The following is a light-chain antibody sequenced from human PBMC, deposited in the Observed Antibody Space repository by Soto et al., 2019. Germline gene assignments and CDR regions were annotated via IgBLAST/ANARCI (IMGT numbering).Light chain of an antibody. CDR2: GAS. Sequence: EILLTQSPGILSWSPGERATLSWRGSQSVSNELLAWYQQKPGQAPRLLIYGASTRATDVPDRFSGSGSGADFTLSISRLETEDFAVYYCQQYGSSHTRTFGQGTKVDIK. J-gene: IGKJ1*01. V-gene: IGKV3-20*01. CDR1: QSVSNEL. CDR3: QQYGSSHTRT.